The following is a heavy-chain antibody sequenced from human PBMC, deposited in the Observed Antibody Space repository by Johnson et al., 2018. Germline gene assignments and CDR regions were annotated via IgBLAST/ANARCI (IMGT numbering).Heavy chain of an antibody. V-gene: IGHV3-23*04. D-gene: IGHD4-17*01. Sequence: VQLVQSGGGLVQPGGSLRLSCAASGFTFRSYAMSWVRQAPGKGLEWVSGISGSGGSTYYADSVKGRFTISRDNSKNTLYLQMNSLRAEDTAVYYCAKDHEVDYGYYYYYMDVWGKGTTVTVSS. CDR3: AKDHEVDYGYYYYYMDV. J-gene: IGHJ6*03. CDR2: ISGSGGST. CDR1: GFTFRSYA.